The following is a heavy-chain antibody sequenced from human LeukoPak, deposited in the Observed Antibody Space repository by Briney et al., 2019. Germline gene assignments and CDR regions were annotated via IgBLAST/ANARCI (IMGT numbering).Heavy chain of an antibody. J-gene: IGHJ6*04. CDR1: GGSFSGYY. V-gene: IGHV4-34*01. CDR2: INHSGST. D-gene: IGHD3-9*01. Sequence: SETLSLTCAVYGGSFSGYYWSWIRQPPGKGLEWIGEINHSGSTNYNPSLKSRVTISVDTSKNQFSLKLSSVTAADTAVYYCARRQRRLRYFDWVPNMGVWGKGTTVTVSS. CDR3: ARRQRRLRYFDWVPNMGV.